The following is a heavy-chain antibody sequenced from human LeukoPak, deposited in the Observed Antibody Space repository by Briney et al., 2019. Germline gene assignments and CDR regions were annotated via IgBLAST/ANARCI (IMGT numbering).Heavy chain of an antibody. CDR2: IYYSGST. J-gene: IGHJ6*03. Sequence: SETLSLTCTVSGGSISSSSYYWGRIRQPPGKGLEWIGSIYYSGSTYYNPSLKSRVTISVDTSKNQFSLKLSSVTAADTAVYYCAREGSSSAGTKYYYYYMDVWGKGTTVTVSS. CDR3: AREGSSSAGTKYYYYYMDV. CDR1: GGSISSSSYY. V-gene: IGHV4-39*07. D-gene: IGHD6-13*01.